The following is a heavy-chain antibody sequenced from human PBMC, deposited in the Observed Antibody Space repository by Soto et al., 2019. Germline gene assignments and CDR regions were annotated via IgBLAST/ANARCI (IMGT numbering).Heavy chain of an antibody. CDR1: GFTVSSKY. D-gene: IGHD2-15*01. CDR3: ARDDGLCDGGRCYGVPVDV. CDR2: IQSGGPT. Sequence: EVQLVESGGGLVQPGGSLRLSCAASGFTVSSKYMSWVRQAPGKGLEWVSLIQSGGPTYYADSVKGRFTISRDTSENTVHLQMDSLRAEDTGVYYCARDDGLCDGGRCYGVPVDVWGKGTTVTVSS. J-gene: IGHJ6*04. V-gene: IGHV3-66*01.